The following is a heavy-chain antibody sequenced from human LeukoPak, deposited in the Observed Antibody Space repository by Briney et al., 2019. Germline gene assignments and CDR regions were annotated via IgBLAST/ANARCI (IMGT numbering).Heavy chain of an antibody. V-gene: IGHV1-2*02. CDR1: GYTFTGYY. CDR2: INPNSGGT. D-gene: IGHD3-22*01. Sequence: ASVKVSCKASGYTFTGYYMHWVRQAPGQGLEWMGWINPNSGGTNYAQKFQGRVTMTRDTSISTAYMELSRLRSDDTAVYYCARYLLMYYYDSSGSFNYWGQGTLVTVSS. CDR3: ARYLLMYYYDSSGSFNY. J-gene: IGHJ4*02.